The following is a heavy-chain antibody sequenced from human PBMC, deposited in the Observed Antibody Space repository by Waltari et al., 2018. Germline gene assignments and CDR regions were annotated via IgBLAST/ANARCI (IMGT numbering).Heavy chain of an antibody. D-gene: IGHD3-22*01. V-gene: IGHV3-53*01. Sequence: EVQLVESGGGLIQPGGSLRLSCAASGFTVSSNYMSWVRKAPGKGLEWVSVIYSGGSTYTADAVKGRFTISRDNSKNTLYLQMNSLRAEDTAVYYCARDPSYYDSSGYYYYYYGMDVWGQGTTVTVSS. CDR3: ARDPSYYDSSGYYYYYYGMDV. CDR1: GFTVSSNY. J-gene: IGHJ6*02. CDR2: IYSGGST.